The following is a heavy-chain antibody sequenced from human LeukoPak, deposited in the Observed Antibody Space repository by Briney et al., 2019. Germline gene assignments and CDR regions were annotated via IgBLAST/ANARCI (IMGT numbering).Heavy chain of an antibody. V-gene: IGHV3-48*01. J-gene: IGHJ5*01. CDR2: ISSSSSSI. CDR3: ARGGGDSNWFDS. Sequence: GGSLRLSCAASGFIFSSYSMNWVRQAPGKGLEWVSYISSSSSSIYYADAVKGRFTISRDNAKNSLYLQMNSLRAEDTALYYCARGGGDSNWFDSWGQGTLVTVSS. CDR1: GFIFSSYS. D-gene: IGHD3-16*01.